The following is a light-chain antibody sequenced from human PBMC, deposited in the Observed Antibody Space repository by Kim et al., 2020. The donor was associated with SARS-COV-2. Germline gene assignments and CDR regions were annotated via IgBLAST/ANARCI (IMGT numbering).Light chain of an antibody. J-gene: IGLJ1*01. Sequence: QSALTQTPSASGSPGQSVTISCTGTSSDIGAYNYVSWYQQHPGTPPKLVICEVTPRPSGVPNRFSGSKSGNTASLIISGPQAEDEADYYCSSYAGGRYVFITGTKVTVL. V-gene: IGLV2-8*01. CDR1: SSDIGAYNY. CDR2: EVT. CDR3: SSYAGGRYV.